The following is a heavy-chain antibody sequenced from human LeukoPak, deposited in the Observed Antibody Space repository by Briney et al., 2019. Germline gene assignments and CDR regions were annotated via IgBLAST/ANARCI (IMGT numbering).Heavy chain of an antibody. CDR3: ARDRSCYYDSSGCCNWFDP. D-gene: IGHD3-22*01. CDR1: GGTFSSYA. CDR2: ITPMFGTA. V-gene: IGHV1-69*13. J-gene: IGHJ5*02. Sequence: SVKVSCKASGGTFSSYAISWVRQAPGQGPEWMGGITPMFGTAKYAQKFQGRVTITADESTSTAYMELSSLRSEDTAVYYCARDRSCYYDSSGCCNWFDPWGQGTLVTVSS.